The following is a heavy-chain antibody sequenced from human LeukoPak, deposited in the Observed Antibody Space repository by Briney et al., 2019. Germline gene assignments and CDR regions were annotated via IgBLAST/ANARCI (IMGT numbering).Heavy chain of an antibody. CDR2: ISGSGGST. Sequence: GGSLRLSCAASGFTFSSYAMSWVRQAPGKGLEWVSAISGSGGSTYYADSVRGRFTISRDNSKNTLYLQMNSLIAEDTAVYYCAKRARRVNYYYYYMDVWGKGTTVTVSS. CDR1: GFTFSSYA. J-gene: IGHJ6*03. D-gene: IGHD3-22*01. CDR3: AKRARRVNYYYYYMDV. V-gene: IGHV3-23*01.